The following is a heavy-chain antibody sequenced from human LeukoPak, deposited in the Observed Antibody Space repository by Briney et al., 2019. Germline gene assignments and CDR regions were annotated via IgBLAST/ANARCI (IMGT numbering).Heavy chain of an antibody. V-gene: IGHV1-2*04. Sequence: GASVKVSCKASGYTFTGYYMHWVRQAPGQGLEWMGWINPNSGGTNYAQKFQGWVTMTRDTSISTAYMELNRLRSDDTAVYYCARAPKTRMEDYGDYSAHFDYWGQGTLVTVSS. J-gene: IGHJ4*02. CDR3: ARAPKTRMEDYGDYSAHFDY. CDR2: INPNSGGT. CDR1: GYTFTGYY. D-gene: IGHD4-17*01.